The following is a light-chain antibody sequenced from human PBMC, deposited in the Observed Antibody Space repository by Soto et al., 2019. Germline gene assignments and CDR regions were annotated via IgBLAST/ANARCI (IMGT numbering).Light chain of an antibody. CDR1: QSVSSY. J-gene: IGKJ1*01. Sequence: EIVLTQSPATLSLSPGERAALSCRASQSVSSYLAWYQQKPGQAPSLLIYDTSNRATGIPARFCGSGSGTDFTLTISSLEPEDFAVYYCQQRSNWPRTFGEGTKVEIK. V-gene: IGKV3-11*01. CDR2: DTS. CDR3: QQRSNWPRT.